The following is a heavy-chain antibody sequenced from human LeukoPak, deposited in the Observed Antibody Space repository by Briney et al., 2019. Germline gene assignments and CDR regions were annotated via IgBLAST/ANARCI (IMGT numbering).Heavy chain of an antibody. CDR3: ARVGSYGSGSDAFDI. CDR2: INPNSGGT. D-gene: IGHD3-10*01. Sequence: GASVKVSCKASGYTFTGYYMHWVRQAPGQGLEWMGWINPNSGGTNYAQKFQGRVTMTRDTSISTAYMELSRLRSDDTAVYYCARVGSYGSGSDAFDIWGQGTMVTVSS. CDR1: GYTFTGYY. J-gene: IGHJ3*02. V-gene: IGHV1-2*02.